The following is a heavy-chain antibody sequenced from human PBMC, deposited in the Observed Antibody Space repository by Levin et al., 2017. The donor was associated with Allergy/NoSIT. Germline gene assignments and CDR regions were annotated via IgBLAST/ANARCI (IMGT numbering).Heavy chain of an antibody. CDR1: GFTFNNAW. Sequence: KSGGSLRLSCAASGFTFNNAWMSWVRQAPGRGLEWVGRIKSKTDGGTTEYAVPVKGRFTISRDVSKGTLYLQMNSLETEDTAVYYCATVARDDYYSDYWGQGTLVTVSA. CDR2: IKSKTDGGTT. D-gene: IGHD3-16*01. V-gene: IGHV3-15*01. CDR3: ATVARDDYYSDY. J-gene: IGHJ4*02.